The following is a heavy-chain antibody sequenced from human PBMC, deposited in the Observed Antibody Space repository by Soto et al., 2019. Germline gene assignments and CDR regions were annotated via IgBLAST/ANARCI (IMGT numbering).Heavy chain of an antibody. J-gene: IGHJ4*02. CDR3: AKAGGDCSGGSCYSGQGDY. CDR1: GFTFSTYA. CDR2: ITGSGESS. V-gene: IGHV3-23*01. Sequence: EVQRLESGGGLVQPGGSLRLYCAASGFTFSTYAMSWVRQAPGKGLAWVSGITGSGESSYYADSVKGRFTISRDNSKNALYLHMNSLRGEDTAIYYCAKAGGDCSGGSCYSGQGDYWGQGTLVTVSS. D-gene: IGHD2-15*01.